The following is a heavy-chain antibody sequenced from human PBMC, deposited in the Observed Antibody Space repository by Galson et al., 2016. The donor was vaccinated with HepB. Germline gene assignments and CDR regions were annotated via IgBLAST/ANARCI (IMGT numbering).Heavy chain of an antibody. J-gene: IGHJ6*02. V-gene: IGHV3-30*04. CDR2: ISYDGTKR. D-gene: IGHD4-17*01. Sequence: SLRLSCAASGFSFGTYAIHWVRQAPGKGLEWLAVISYDGTKRHYAESVKGRFTVSRDNSKNVLFLEMNSLRPDDTSVYYCARDQGATVTKYFFFFLGVWGPGTSVTV. CDR1: GFSFGTYA. CDR3: ARDQGATVTKYFFFFLGV.